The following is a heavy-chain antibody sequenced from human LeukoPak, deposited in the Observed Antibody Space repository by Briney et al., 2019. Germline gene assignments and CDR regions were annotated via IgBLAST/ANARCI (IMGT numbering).Heavy chain of an antibody. V-gene: IGHV3-43*01. J-gene: IGHJ4*02. D-gene: IGHD3-10*01. CDR3: TRDTDFGSPTNYFDH. Sequence: GGSLRLSCAASGFTFDDYAMHWVRQAPGKGLEWASLISWEGHTTYYADSVRGRFTISRDNSKNSLFLEMKSLTTDDTAFYYCTRDTDFGSPTNYFDHWGQGTLVSVSS. CDR1: GFTFDDYA. CDR2: ISWEGHTT.